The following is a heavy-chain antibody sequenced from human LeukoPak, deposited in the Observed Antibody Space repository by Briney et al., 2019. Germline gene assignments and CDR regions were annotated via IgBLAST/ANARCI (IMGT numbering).Heavy chain of an antibody. CDR3: VRDLQRHYLGVAVAGRRRWFDP. CDR2: IRYDGSNK. D-gene: IGHD6-13*01. CDR1: GFTFSIYG. V-gene: IGHV3-30*02. Sequence: GGSLRLSCAASGFTFSIYGMHWVRQAPGKGLGWVAFIRYDGSNKYYADSVKGRFTISRDNAKNTLYLQMNSLRAEDTAIYYCVRDLQRHYLGVAVAGRRRWFDPWGQGTLVTVSS. J-gene: IGHJ5*02.